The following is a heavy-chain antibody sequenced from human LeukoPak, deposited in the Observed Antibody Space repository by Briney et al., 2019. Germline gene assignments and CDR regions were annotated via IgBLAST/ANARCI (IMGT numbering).Heavy chain of an antibody. Sequence: QPGRSLRLSCAASGFTFSSYGMHWVRQAPGKGLEWVAVIWYDGSNKYYADSVKGRFTISRDNSKNTLYLQMNSLRAEDTAVYYCVKGLVETTMSYSVDYWGQGALVTVSS. CDR1: GFTFSSYG. V-gene: IGHV3-33*06. D-gene: IGHD3-10*02. CDR3: VKGLVETTMSYSVDY. J-gene: IGHJ4*02. CDR2: IWYDGSNK.